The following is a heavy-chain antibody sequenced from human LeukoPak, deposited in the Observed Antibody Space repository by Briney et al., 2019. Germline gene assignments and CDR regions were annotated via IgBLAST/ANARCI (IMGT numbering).Heavy chain of an antibody. CDR1: GYSISSGYY. CDR3: ASDIVVVPAAIGAFDI. V-gene: IGHV4-38-2*01. D-gene: IGHD2-2*02. J-gene: IGHJ3*02. CDR2: IYHSGST. Sequence: SETLSLTCAVSGYSISSGYYWGWIRQPPGKGLEWIGSIYHSGSTYYNPSLKSRVTISVDTSKNQFSLKLSSVTAADMAVYYCASDIVVVPAAIGAFDIWGQGTMVTVSS.